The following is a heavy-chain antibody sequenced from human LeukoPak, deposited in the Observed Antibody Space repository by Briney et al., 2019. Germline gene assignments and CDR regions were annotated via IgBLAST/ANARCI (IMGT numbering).Heavy chain of an antibody. CDR3: ARDVDTSGHYDWFDP. Sequence: GGSLSLSCAASGFTFRNYGMHGVRQAPGKGLEGVAVLWSDGINKFYADSVKARFTISRDISKNTLYLHMDTLRPGDKAIYHCARDVDTSGHYDWFDPWGRGTLVTVSS. CDR2: LWSDGINK. CDR1: GFTFRNYG. J-gene: IGHJ5*02. D-gene: IGHD3-22*01. V-gene: IGHV3-33*01.